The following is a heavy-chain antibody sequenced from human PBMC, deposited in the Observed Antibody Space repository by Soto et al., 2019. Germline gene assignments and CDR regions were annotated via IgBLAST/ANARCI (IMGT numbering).Heavy chain of an antibody. CDR1: GYTFTSDD. D-gene: IGHD6-13*01. V-gene: IGHV1-8*01. CDR2: TNPYSGDT. J-gene: IGHJ5*02. Sequence: QVQLVQSGAEVKKPGASVKVSCKASGYTFTSDDINWVRQATGQGLEWMGWTNPYSGDTGYAQKFQGRVTMTRDTSISTAYMELSSLSSEDTAVYYCARGVAAAGTDWFDPWGQGTLVTVSS. CDR3: ARGVAAAGTDWFDP.